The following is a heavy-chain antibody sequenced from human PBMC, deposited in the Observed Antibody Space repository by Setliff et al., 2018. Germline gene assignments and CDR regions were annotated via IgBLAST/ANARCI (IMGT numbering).Heavy chain of an antibody. CDR2: IYPTGKT. CDR3: ARRATYYNFWSGYYDY. Sequence: SETLSLTCAVSGYSISSGYYWGWIRQPPGKGLEWIGSIYPTGKTHYNPSLKGRGTMSLDTSKNQFSLKLTSVTAADTAVYYCARRATYYNFWSGYYDYWGQGTLVTVSS. J-gene: IGHJ4*02. CDR1: GYSISSGYY. D-gene: IGHD3-3*01. V-gene: IGHV4-38-2*01.